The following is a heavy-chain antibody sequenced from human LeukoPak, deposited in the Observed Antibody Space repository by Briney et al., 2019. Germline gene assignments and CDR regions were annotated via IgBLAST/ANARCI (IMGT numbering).Heavy chain of an antibody. Sequence: TGGSLRLSCAASGFTFNSYWMTWVRQAPGKRLEWVANIKQDGSETYYVDSVKGRFTISRDNAKSSLYLQMNSLTAEDTAVYYCARGGRWFGVLGYWGQGTLVTVSS. V-gene: IGHV3-7*01. D-gene: IGHD3-10*01. CDR2: IKQDGSET. CDR3: ARGGRWFGVLGY. J-gene: IGHJ4*02. CDR1: GFTFNSYW.